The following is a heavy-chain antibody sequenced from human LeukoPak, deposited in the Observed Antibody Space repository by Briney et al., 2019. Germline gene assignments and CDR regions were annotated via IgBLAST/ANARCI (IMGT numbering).Heavy chain of an antibody. Sequence: VASVRVSCKASGGTFSSYAISWVRQAPGQGLEWMGRIIPILGIANYAQKFQGRVTITADKSTSTAYMGLSSLRSEDTAVYYCASRYGSGHLDYWGQGTLVTVSS. CDR3: ASRYGSGHLDY. CDR2: IIPILGIA. CDR1: GGTFSSYA. D-gene: IGHD3-10*01. V-gene: IGHV1-69*04. J-gene: IGHJ4*02.